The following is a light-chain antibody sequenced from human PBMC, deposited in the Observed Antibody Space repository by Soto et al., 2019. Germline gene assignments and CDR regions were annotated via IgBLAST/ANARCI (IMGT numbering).Light chain of an antibody. CDR1: ESVSSN. CDR3: QQYNSWPPIT. CDR2: GAS. J-gene: IGKJ5*01. Sequence: IVLTQSPGTLSMSPGERATLSFRASESVSSNLAWYQQRPGQAPRLVIYGASTRATGIPARFSGGGSGTEFTLTISSLQSEDFAVYYCQQYNSWPPITFGQGTRLEIK. V-gene: IGKV3-15*01.